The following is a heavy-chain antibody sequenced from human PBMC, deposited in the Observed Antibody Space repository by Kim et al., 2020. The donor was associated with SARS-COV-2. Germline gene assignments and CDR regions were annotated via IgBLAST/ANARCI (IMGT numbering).Heavy chain of an antibody. V-gene: IGHV3-30-3*01. CDR3: ARGIRYDWYLMGYAMDV. CDR2: ISYDGSNK. J-gene: IGHJ6*02. D-gene: IGHD5-12*01. Sequence: GGSLRLSCAASGFTFSSYAMHWVRQAPGKGLEWVAVISYDGSNKYYLDSVKGRFTISRDNSRDTLYLQVNSLRAEDTALYYCARGIRYDWYLMGYAMDVWGQGTTVTVSS. CDR1: GFTFSSYA.